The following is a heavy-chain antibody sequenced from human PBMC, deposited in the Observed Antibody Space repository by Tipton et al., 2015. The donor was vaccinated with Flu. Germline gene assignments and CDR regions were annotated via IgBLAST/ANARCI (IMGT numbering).Heavy chain of an antibody. D-gene: IGHD3-22*01. CDR3: ARLAYDSSGYM. V-gene: IGHV4-34*01. J-gene: IGHJ4*02. CDR2: INHSGST. CDR1: GGSISSYY. Sequence: TLSLTCTVSGGSISSYYWSWIRQPPGKGLEWIGEINHSGSTNYNPSLKSRVTISVDTSKNQFSLKLSSVTAADTAVYYCARLAYDSSGYMWGQGTLVTVSS.